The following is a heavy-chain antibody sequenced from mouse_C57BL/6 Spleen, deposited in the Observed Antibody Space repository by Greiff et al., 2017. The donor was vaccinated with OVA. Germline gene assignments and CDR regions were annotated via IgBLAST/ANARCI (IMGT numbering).Heavy chain of an antibody. Sequence: EVKLMESGGGLVKPGGSLKLSCAASGFTFSDYGMHWVRQAPEKGLEWVAYISSGSSTIYYADTVKGRFTISRDNDKNTLFLQMTSLRSEDTAMYYCARPYGSSNYFDYWGQGTTLTVSS. V-gene: IGHV5-17*01. J-gene: IGHJ2*01. D-gene: IGHD1-1*01. CDR1: GFTFSDYG. CDR3: ARPYGSSNYFDY. CDR2: ISSGSSTI.